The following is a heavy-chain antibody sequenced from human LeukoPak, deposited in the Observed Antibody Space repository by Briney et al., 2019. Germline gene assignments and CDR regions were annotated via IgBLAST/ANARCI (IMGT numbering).Heavy chain of an antibody. V-gene: IGHV4-34*01. J-gene: IGHJ4*02. CDR1: GGSFSGYY. CDR3: ASRPATVTSYYFDY. D-gene: IGHD4-17*01. Sequence: SETLSLTCAVYGGSFSGYYWSWIRQPPGKGLEWIGEINHSGSTNYNPSLKGRVTISVDTSKNQFSLKLSSVTAADTAVYYCASRPATVTSYYFDYWGQGTLVTVSS. CDR2: INHSGST.